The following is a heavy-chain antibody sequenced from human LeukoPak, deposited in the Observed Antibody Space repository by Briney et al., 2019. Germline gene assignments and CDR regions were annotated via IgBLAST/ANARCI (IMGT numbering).Heavy chain of an antibody. Sequence: GGSLRLSCAASGFTFSSYGMYWVRQAPGKGLEWVAVIWYDGSNKYYADSVKGRFTISRDNSKNTLYLQMNSLRAEDTAVYYCASLRSGPRYGMDVWGQGTTVTVSS. D-gene: IGHD6-25*01. CDR3: ASLRSGPRYGMDV. V-gene: IGHV3-33*07. CDR1: GFTFSSYG. J-gene: IGHJ6*02. CDR2: IWYDGSNK.